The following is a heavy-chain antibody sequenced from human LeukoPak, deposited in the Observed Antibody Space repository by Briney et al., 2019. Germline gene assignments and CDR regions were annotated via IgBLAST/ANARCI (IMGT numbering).Heavy chain of an antibody. V-gene: IGHV1-69*05. Sequence: GASVKVSCKASGYTFTSYGISWVRQAPGQGLEWMGGIIPIFGTANYAQKFQGRVTITTDESTSTAYMELSSLRSEDTAVYYCARVRPYYYDRPYYYMDVWGKGTTVTVSS. CDR2: IIPIFGTA. J-gene: IGHJ6*03. CDR1: GYTFTSYG. CDR3: ARVRPYYYDRPYYYMDV. D-gene: IGHD3-22*01.